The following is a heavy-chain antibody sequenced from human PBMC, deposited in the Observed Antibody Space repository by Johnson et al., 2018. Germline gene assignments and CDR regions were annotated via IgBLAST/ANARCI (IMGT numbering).Heavy chain of an antibody. V-gene: IGHV3-21*03. CDR3: TTDGNGGGHMDV. CDR1: GIIFTNYN. D-gene: IGHD2-8*01. Sequence: VQLQESGGGLVQPGGSLKLSCAASGIIFTNYNMNWVRQPPGKGLEWVASISSSRSYIYYADSVKGRFTISRDNAKNSLYLQMNSLRAEDTAVYYCTTDGNGGGHMDVWGKGTTVIVSS. J-gene: IGHJ6*03. CDR2: ISSSRSYI.